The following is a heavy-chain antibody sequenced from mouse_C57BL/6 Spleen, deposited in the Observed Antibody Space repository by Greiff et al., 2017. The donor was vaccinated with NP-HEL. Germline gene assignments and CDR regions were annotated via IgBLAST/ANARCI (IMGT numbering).Heavy chain of an antibody. CDR1: GYTFTSYW. D-gene: IGHD2-5*01. CDR2: IYPGSGST. V-gene: IGHV1-55*01. J-gene: IGHJ3*01. CDR3: ARWRDSNYLAGFAY. Sequence: QVQLQQPGAELVKPGASVKMSCKASGYTFTSYWITWVKQRPGQGLEWIGDIYPGSGSTNYNEKFKSKATLTVDTSSSTAYMQLSSLTSEDSAVYYCARWRDSNYLAGFAYWGQGTLVTVSA.